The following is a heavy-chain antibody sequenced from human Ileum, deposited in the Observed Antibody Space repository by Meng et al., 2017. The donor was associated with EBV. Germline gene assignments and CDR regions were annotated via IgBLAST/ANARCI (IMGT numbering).Heavy chain of an antibody. D-gene: IGHD3-22*01. CDR1: GGFFSGYY. CDR3: AREARSSGYHPGIGP. J-gene: IGHJ5*02. V-gene: IGHV4-34*02. CDR2: INHSGST. Sequence: QVRLKKGGPGMCTPSETLSPTLAVYGGFFSGYYWSWIRQSPGKGLEWIGEINHSGSTNYNPSLKSRVTISVDTSKNQFSLKLTSVTAADTAVYYCAREARSSGYHPGIGPWGQGTLVTVFS.